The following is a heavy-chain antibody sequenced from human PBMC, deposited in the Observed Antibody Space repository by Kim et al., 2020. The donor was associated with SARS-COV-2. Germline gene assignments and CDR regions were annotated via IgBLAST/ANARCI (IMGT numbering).Heavy chain of an antibody. J-gene: IGHJ4*02. Sequence: GRFTISRDNSKTTLYLQMNSLRDEDTAVYDCAKVTYYDILTGDYSYFFDYWGQGTLVTVSS. V-gene: IGHV3-23*01. CDR3: AKVTYYDILTGDYSYFFDY. D-gene: IGHD3-9*01.